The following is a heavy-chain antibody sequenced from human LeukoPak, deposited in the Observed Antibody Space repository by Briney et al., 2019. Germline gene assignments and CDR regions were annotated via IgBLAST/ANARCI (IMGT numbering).Heavy chain of an antibody. V-gene: IGHV1-2*02. J-gene: IGHJ6*02. CDR2: INPHSGDT. CDR3: AREAYNWNYYYYGMDV. D-gene: IGHD1-20*01. CDR1: GYIFTASY. Sequence: GASVRVSCKASGYIFTASYIHWVRQAPGQGLEWMGWINPHSGDTKFAQKFQGRVTMTRDTSISTAYMELSRLRSDDTAVYYCAREAYNWNYYYYGMDVWGQGTTVTVSS.